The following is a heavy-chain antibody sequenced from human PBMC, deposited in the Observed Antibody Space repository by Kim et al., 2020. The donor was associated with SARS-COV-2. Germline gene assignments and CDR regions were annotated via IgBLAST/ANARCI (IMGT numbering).Heavy chain of an antibody. CDR3: ARESWGGGIAAPNY. Sequence: SETLSLTCAVYGGSFSGYYWSWIRQPPGKGLEWIGEINHSGSTNYNPSLKSRVTISVDTSKNQFSLKLSSVTAADTAVYYCARESWGGGIAAPNYWGQGTLVTVSS. J-gene: IGHJ4*02. CDR1: GGSFSGYY. V-gene: IGHV4-34*01. CDR2: INHSGST. D-gene: IGHD6-25*01.